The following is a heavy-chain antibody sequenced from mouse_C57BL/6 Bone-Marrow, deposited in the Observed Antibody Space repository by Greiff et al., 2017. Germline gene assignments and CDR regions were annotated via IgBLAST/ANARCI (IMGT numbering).Heavy chain of an antibody. CDR2: IYPRSGNT. Sequence: QVHVKQSGAELARPGASVKLSCKASGYTFTSYGISWVKQRTGQGLEWIGEIYPRSGNTYYNEKFKGKATLTADKSSSTAYMELRSLTSEDSAVYFCARGGLPWFAYWGQGTLVTVSA. CDR3: ARGGLPWFAY. V-gene: IGHV1-81*01. J-gene: IGHJ3*01. D-gene: IGHD3-3*01. CDR1: GYTFTSYG.